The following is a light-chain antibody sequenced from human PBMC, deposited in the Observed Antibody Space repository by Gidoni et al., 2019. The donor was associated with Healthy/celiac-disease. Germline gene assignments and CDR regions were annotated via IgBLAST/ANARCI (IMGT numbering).Light chain of an antibody. V-gene: IGKV3-20*01. CDR2: GAP. J-gene: IGKJ1*01. CDR1: QSVSSSY. Sequence: DIVFTQSPGTLSLSPGERATLSCRASQSVSSSYLAWYQQKPGQAPRRLIYGAPSRATGIPDRFSGSGSGTDFTLTISRLEPEDFAVYYCQQYGSSPWTFGQGTKVEIK. CDR3: QQYGSSPWT.